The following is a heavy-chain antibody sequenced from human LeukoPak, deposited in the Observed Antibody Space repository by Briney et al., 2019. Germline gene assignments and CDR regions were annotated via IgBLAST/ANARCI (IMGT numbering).Heavy chain of an antibody. J-gene: IGHJ3*02. CDR1: GFTVSSNY. Sequence: PGGSLRLSCAASGFTVSSNYMSWVRQAPGKGLEWVSVIYSGGSTYYADYVKGRFTISRDNSKNTLYLQMNSLRAEDTAVYYCARDPRYCSSTSCYGLGAFDIWGQGTMVTVSS. CDR2: IYSGGST. V-gene: IGHV3-66*02. CDR3: ARDPRYCSSTSCYGLGAFDI. D-gene: IGHD2-2*01.